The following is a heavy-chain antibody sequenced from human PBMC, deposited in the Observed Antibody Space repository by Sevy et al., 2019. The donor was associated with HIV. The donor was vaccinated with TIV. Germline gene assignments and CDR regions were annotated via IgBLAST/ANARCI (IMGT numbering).Heavy chain of an antibody. CDR3: AKAGGGVDIIVIPAKSNWFDP. V-gene: IGHV3-30*18. D-gene: IGHD2-15*01. CDR1: GFTLTDYG. J-gene: IGHJ5*02. Sequence: GGSLRLSCAASGFTLTDYGMHWVRQAPGKGLEWVEVISYDGSHKYYAHSVKGRFTISRDNSKNTLYLQMNSLRAEDTAVYYCAKAGGGVDIIVIPAKSNWFDPWGQGTRVTVSS. CDR2: ISYDGSHK.